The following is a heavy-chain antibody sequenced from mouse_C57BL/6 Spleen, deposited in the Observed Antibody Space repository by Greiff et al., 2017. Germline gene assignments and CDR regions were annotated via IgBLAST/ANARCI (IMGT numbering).Heavy chain of an antibody. V-gene: IGHV1-50*01. CDR2: IDPSDSYT. Sequence: QVQLKEPGAELVKPGASVKLSCKASCYTFTSYWMQWVKQRPGQGLEWIGEIDPSDSYTNYNQKFKGKATLTVDTSSSTAYMQLSSLTSEDSAVYYCSRKDYGAMDYWGQGTSVTVSS. CDR3: SRKDYGAMDY. D-gene: IGHD2-4*01. J-gene: IGHJ4*01. CDR1: CYTFTSYW.